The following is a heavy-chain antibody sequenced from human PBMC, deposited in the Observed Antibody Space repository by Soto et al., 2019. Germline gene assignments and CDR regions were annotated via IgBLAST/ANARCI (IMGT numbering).Heavy chain of an antibody. CDR2: IIPIFGTA. D-gene: IGHD3-22*01. CDR1: GGTFSSYA. V-gene: IGHV1-69*01. CDR3: ARDFPPDYHDSSAPHAFDI. Sequence: QVQLVQSGAEVKKPGSSVKVSCKASGGTFSSYAISWVRQAPGQGLEWMGGIIPIFGTANYAQKFQGRVTITADESTSTAYMELSSLRSEDTAVYYCARDFPPDYHDSSAPHAFDIWGQGTMVTVSS. J-gene: IGHJ3*02.